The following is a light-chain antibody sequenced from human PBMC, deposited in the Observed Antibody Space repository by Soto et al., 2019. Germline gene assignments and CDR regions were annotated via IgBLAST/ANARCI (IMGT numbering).Light chain of an antibody. J-gene: IGKJ3*01. CDR1: ERVSTSY. V-gene: IGKV3-20*01. CDR2: GAS. Sequence: PGARATLSCRASERVSTSYLAWYQQKPGQAPRLLIYGASGRATGIPDRFSVSASGTDFTLTISRLEPEDFAVYYCQHYGTSALFGPGTKVDIK. CDR3: QHYGTSAL.